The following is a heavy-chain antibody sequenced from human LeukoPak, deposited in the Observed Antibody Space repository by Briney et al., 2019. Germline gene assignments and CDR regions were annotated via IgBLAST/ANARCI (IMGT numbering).Heavy chain of an antibody. D-gene: IGHD2-2*01. Sequence: PGRSLRLSCAASGFIFSSYAMHWVRQAPGKGLEWVAIISCDGSNKYYTDSVKGRFTISRDNSKNTLYLQMNSLRAEDTAVYYCARGEDIVVVKGFDIWGQGTMVTVSS. CDR1: GFIFSSYA. CDR2: ISCDGSNK. V-gene: IGHV3-30*04. CDR3: ARGEDIVVVKGFDI. J-gene: IGHJ3*02.